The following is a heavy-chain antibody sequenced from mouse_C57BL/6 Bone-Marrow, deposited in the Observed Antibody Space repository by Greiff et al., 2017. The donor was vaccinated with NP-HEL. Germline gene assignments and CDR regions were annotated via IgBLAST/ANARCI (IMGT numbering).Heavy chain of an antibody. J-gene: IGHJ2*01. V-gene: IGHV5-6*01. Sequence: EVQLVESGGDLVKPGGSLKLSCAASGFTFSSYGMSWVRQTPDKRLEWVATISSGGSYTYYPDSVKGRFTISRDNAKNTLYLQMSSLKSEDAAMYYCAGGRVFDYWGRGTALTVSA. CDR3: AGGRVFDY. CDR2: ISSGGSYT. CDR1: GFTFSSYG.